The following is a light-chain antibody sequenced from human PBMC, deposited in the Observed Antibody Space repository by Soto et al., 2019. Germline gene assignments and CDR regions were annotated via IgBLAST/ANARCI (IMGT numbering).Light chain of an antibody. V-gene: IGKV1-39*01. CDR1: QSITTY. Sequence: DIQMTQSPSSLSASVGDRVTITCRASQSITTYLNWYQQKPGKAPYLLISAASSLQSGVPSRFSASGSGTDFNLTISSLQPEDVATYFCQQSYSIPITLGQGTRLEIK. CDR2: AAS. J-gene: IGKJ5*01. CDR3: QQSYSIPIT.